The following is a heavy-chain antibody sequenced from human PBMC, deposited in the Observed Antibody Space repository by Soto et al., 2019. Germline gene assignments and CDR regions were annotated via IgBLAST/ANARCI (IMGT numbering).Heavy chain of an antibody. V-gene: IGHV3-48*03. Sequence: VGSLRLSCAASGFSFTSYEMHWVRQAPGRGLEWISYISTTGAGTHYADSVKGRFTISRDNARNSLSLRMDSLRVEDTAIYYCVRDLHEPLAADVLRVASWGLGTQVTVS. CDR2: ISTTGAGT. D-gene: IGHD2-15*01. J-gene: IGHJ4*02. CDR1: GFSFTSYE. CDR3: VRDLHEPLAADVLRVAS.